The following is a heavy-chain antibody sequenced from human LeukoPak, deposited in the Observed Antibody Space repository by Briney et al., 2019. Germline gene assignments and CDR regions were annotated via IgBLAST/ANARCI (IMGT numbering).Heavy chain of an antibody. CDR1: GGSISSSSYY. J-gene: IGHJ5*02. CDR3: ARDGYCSGGSCYFTGGHWFDP. Sequence: SETLSLTCTVSGGSISSSSYYWGWIRQPPGKGLEWIGSIYYSGSTYYNPSLKSRVTISVDTSKNQFSLKLSSVTAADTAVYYCARDGYCSGGSCYFTGGHWFDPWGQGTLVTVSS. D-gene: IGHD2-15*01. V-gene: IGHV4-39*07. CDR2: IYYSGST.